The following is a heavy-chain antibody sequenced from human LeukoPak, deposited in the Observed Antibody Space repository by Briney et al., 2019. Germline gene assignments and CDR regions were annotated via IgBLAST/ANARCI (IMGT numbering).Heavy chain of an antibody. CDR1: GGSISGYY. V-gene: IGHV4-59*01. CDR3: AREETTHFDY. Sequence: SETLSLTCTVSGGSISGYYWSWIRQPPGKGLEWIGHIYYSRSTNYNPSLKSRVAISVDTSKNQLSLKLSSATAADTAVYYCAREETTHFDYWGQGTLVTVSS. D-gene: IGHD4-17*01. CDR2: IYYSRST. J-gene: IGHJ4*02.